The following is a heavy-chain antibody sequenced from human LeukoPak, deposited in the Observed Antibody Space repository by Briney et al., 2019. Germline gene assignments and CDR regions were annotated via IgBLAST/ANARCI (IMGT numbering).Heavy chain of an antibody. V-gene: IGHV4-30-2*01. CDR1: GGSISSGGYS. CDR2: IYHSGST. J-gene: IGHJ5*02. Sequence: SQTLSLTCAVSGGSISSGGYSWSWIRQPPGKGLEWIGYIYHSGSTYYNPSLKSRVTISVDRSKNQFPLKLSSVTAADTAVYYCARDLWGTGWFDPWGQGTLVTVSS. D-gene: IGHD1-1*01. CDR3: ARDLWGTGWFDP.